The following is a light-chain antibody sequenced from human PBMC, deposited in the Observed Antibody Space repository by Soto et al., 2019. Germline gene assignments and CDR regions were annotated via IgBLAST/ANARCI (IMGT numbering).Light chain of an antibody. CDR1: QSVSSY. CDR2: DAS. Sequence: EIVLTQSPATLSVSPGERATLSCRASQSVSSYLAWYQQKPGQAPSLLIYDASNRATGIPARFSGSGSGTDFTLTISSLEPEDFAVYYCQQRSNWPRTFGQGTKLEIK. J-gene: IGKJ2*01. CDR3: QQRSNWPRT. V-gene: IGKV3-11*01.